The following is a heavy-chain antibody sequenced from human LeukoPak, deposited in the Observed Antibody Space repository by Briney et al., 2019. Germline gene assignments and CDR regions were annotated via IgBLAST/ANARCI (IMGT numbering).Heavy chain of an antibody. CDR2: IWDDGSNQ. CDR3: ARGRGSSWYFDY. D-gene: IGHD6-13*01. CDR1: GFASTRDG. Sequence: GGSLRLSCAPSGFASTRDGMHWVRHAPGKGLEWGVVIWDDGSNQKYADSVKVRFTISRDNSKNTLYLQMNSLRGEDTAVYYCARGRGSSWYFDYWGQGTLVTVSS. V-gene: IGHV3-33*01. J-gene: IGHJ4*02.